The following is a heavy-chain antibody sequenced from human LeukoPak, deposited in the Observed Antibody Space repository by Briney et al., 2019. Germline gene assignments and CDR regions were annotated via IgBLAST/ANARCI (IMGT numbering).Heavy chain of an antibody. J-gene: IGHJ1*01. CDR3: ARDLNPPGYSYGCLQD. CDR2: INHSGDT. Sequence: SETLSLTCAVYGGSFSGYYWSRIRQPPGKGLEWIGEINHSGDTNYNPSLKSRVTISVDTSKNQFSLDLSSVTAADTAVYYCARDLNPPGYSYGCLQDWGQGTLVTVSS. V-gene: IGHV4-34*01. D-gene: IGHD5-18*01. CDR1: GGSFSGYY.